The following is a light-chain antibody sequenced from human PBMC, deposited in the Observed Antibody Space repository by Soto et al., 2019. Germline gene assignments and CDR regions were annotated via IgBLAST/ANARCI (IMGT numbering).Light chain of an antibody. Sequence: DIPMTQSPSTLSASVGDRVTITCRASQSISSWLAWYQQKPGKAPKLLIYKASSLESGVPSRLSGSGSGTEFTLTISSLQPDDFATYYCQPYNSLYTFGQGTKLEIK. V-gene: IGKV1-5*03. CDR3: QPYNSLYT. CDR1: QSISSW. J-gene: IGKJ2*01. CDR2: KAS.